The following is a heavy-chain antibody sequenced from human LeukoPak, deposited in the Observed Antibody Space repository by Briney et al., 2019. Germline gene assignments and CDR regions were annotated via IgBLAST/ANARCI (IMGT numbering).Heavy chain of an antibody. V-gene: IGHV3-7*04. D-gene: IGHD2-2*01. J-gene: IGHJ4*02. CDR1: GFPFSSYW. CDR3: ARAGVVHLLQNY. CDR2: IKQDGSEK. Sequence: GGSLRLSCAASGFPFSSYWMSWVRQAPGKGLEWVANIKQDGSEKYYVDSLKGRFTISRDNAQNSLFLQMNSLRAEDTAVYYFARAGVVHLLQNYWGQGTLVNVSS.